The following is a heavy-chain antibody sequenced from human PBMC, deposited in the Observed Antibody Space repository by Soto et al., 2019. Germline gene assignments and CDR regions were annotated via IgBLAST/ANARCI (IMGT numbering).Heavy chain of an antibody. CDR1: GYTCTGYY. Sequence: ASVKVSCKASGYTCTGYYMHWVRQAPGQGLEWMGWINPNSGGTNYAQKFQGWVTMTRDTSISTAYMELSRLRSDDTAVYYCARVSDTAMYYFDYWGQGTLVTVYS. CDR2: INPNSGGT. V-gene: IGHV1-2*04. J-gene: IGHJ4*02. CDR3: ARVSDTAMYYFDY. D-gene: IGHD5-18*01.